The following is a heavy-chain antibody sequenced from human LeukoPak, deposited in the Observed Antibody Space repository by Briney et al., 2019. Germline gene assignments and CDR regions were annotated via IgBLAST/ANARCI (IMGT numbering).Heavy chain of an antibody. CDR3: ANYHDYGSGSYYFDY. CDR2: ISGSGGST. V-gene: IGHV3-23*01. CDR1: GFTFSSYA. D-gene: IGHD3-10*01. Sequence: GGSLRLSCAASGFTFSSYAMSWVRQAPGKGLEWVSAISGSGGSTYYADSVKGRFTISRDNSKNTLYLQMNSLRAEDTAVYYCANYHDYGSGSYYFDYWGQGTLVTVSS. J-gene: IGHJ4*02.